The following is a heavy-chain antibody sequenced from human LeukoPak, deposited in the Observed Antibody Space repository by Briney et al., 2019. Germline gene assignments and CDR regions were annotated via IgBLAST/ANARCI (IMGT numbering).Heavy chain of an antibody. CDR3: ARETTDDAFDI. V-gene: IGHV1-2*02. Sequence: ASVKVSCKASGYTFTGYNIHWVRQAPGQGLEWMGWINPNSGDTNYAQKFQGRVTMTRDTSISTAYMELSRLRSDDTAVYYCARETTDDAFDIWGQGTMVTVSS. D-gene: IGHD4-17*01. CDR2: INPNSGDT. J-gene: IGHJ3*02. CDR1: GYTFTGYN.